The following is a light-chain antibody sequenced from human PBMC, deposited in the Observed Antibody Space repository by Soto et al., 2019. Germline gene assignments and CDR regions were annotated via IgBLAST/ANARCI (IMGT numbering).Light chain of an antibody. Sequence: DIQMTPSPSSLSASVGDRVIITCRASQGIGDDLGWYQQKPGKAPKRLIYATSSLQSGVPSRFSDSGSGTDFTLTISRLPTDDFAPYEFLQHNTYPWTFGPGTKVEV. V-gene: IGKV1-17*01. J-gene: IGKJ1*01. CDR2: ATS. CDR1: QGIGDD. CDR3: LQHNTYPWT.